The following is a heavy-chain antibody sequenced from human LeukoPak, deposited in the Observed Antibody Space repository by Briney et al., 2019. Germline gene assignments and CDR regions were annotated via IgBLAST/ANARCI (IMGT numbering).Heavy chain of an antibody. Sequence: ASVKVSCKASGYTFTSHYMHWVRQAPGQGLEWMGIINPSGGSTSYAQKLQGRVTMTRDMSTSTVYMELSSLRSEDTAVYYCARAKYSSTWDNKWFDPWGQGTQVTVSS. D-gene: IGHD6-13*01. CDR3: ARAKYSSTWDNKWFDP. CDR1: GYTFTSHY. V-gene: IGHV1-46*04. CDR2: INPSGGST. J-gene: IGHJ5*02.